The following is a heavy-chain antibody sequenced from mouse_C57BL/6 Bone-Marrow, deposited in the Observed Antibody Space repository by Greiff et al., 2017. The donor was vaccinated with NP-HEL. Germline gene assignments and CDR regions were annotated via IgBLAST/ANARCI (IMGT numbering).Heavy chain of an antibody. D-gene: IGHD2-14*01. CDR2: IDPSASET. CDR3: ASGDRNDD. J-gene: IGHJ2*01. CDR1: GYTFTSYW. Sequence: QVQLQQPGAELVRPGSSVKLSCKASGYTFTSYWMHWVKQRPIQGLEWIGNIDPSASETHYTQKFKDKATLTVDKSSSTAYMQLRSLTSDDSAVYYCASGDRNDDWGKGTTLTVSS. V-gene: IGHV1-52*01.